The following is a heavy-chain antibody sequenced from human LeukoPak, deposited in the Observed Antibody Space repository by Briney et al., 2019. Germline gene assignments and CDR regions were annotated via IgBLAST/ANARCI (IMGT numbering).Heavy chain of an antibody. CDR3: ARGGDPLSPTVAFDI. D-gene: IGHD4-17*01. J-gene: IGHJ3*02. CDR1: GGTFSSYA. CDR2: IIPIFGTA. Sequence: ASVRVSCKASGGTFSSYAISWVRQAPGQGLEWMGGIIPIFGTANYAQKFQGRVTITAGESTSTAYMELSSLRSEDTAVYYCARGGDPLSPTVAFDIWGQGTMVTVSS. V-gene: IGHV1-69*13.